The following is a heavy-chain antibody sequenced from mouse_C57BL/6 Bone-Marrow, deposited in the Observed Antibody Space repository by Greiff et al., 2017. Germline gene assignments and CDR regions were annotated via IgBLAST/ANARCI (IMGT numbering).Heavy chain of an antibody. CDR3: ARSKGSSDFDY. CDR2: IYPGSGNT. D-gene: IGHD6-1*01. CDR1: GYTFTDYY. Sequence: VQLQQSGAELVRPGASVKLSCKASGYTFTDYYINWVKQRPGQGLEWIARIYPGSGNTYYIEKFKGKATLTAEKSASTAYMQLSSLTSEDSAVYFGARSKGSSDFDYWGQGTTLTVSS. J-gene: IGHJ2*01. V-gene: IGHV1-76*01.